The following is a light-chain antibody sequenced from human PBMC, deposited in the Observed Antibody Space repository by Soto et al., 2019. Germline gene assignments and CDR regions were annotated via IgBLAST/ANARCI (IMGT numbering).Light chain of an antibody. V-gene: IGKV1-33*01. CDR3: QQYENLPT. J-gene: IGKJ5*01. CDR2: DAS. Sequence: DIQMTQSPSSLSASVGERVTITCQASQNINDYLNWYQQKPGRAPKLLIYDASNLEAGVPSRFRGSGSWTDFTFTISRLQPEDIATYYCQQYENLPTFGQGTRLEI. CDR1: QNINDY.